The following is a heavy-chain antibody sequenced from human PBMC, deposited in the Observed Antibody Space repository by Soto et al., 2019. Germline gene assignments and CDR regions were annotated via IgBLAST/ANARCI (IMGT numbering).Heavy chain of an antibody. D-gene: IGHD5-18*01. J-gene: IGHJ4*02. Sequence: QVQLQESGPGLVKPSETLSLTCTVSGGSISSSGYYWSWIRQHSGKGLEWIGYIYHSGSTYYNPSRKSRLPMSVDTSENHFSLKLSSVTAADTAVYYCARGYSYGGYYFDYWGQGTLVTVSS. CDR1: GGSISSSGYY. CDR3: ARGYSYGGYYFDY. V-gene: IGHV4-31*03. CDR2: IYHSGST.